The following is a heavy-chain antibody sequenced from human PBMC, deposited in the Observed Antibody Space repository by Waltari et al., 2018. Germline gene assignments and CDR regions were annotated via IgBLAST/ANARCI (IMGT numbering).Heavy chain of an antibody. CDR2: IAYAGTT. J-gene: IGHJ3*01. Sequence: WSRQPPGQDLEWIGTIAYAGTTYTNPSLRSRLTMSRDTSKNQLSLTLGSTTAADTAVYYCATYIGASVGTAAFDVWGQGTMVTVSS. D-gene: IGHD5-12*01. V-gene: IGHV4-39*01. CDR3: ATYIGASVGTAAFDV.